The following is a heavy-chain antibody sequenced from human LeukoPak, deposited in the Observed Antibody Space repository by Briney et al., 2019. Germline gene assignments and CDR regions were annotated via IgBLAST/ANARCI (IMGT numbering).Heavy chain of an antibody. CDR1: GYTLTELS. V-gene: IGHV1-24*01. CDR3: ATPGPLYQLSRTRFDY. J-gene: IGHJ4*02. Sequence: ASVKASCKVSGYTLTELSMHWVRQAPGKGLEWMGGFDPEDGETIYAQKFQGRVTMTEDTSTDTAYMELSSLRSEDTAVYYCATPGPLYQLSRTRFDYWGQGTLVTVSS. CDR2: FDPEDGET. D-gene: IGHD2-2*01.